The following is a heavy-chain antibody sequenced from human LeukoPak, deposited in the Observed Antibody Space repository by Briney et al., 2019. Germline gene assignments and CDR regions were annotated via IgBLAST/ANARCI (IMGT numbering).Heavy chain of an antibody. Sequence: GESLKISCKGSGYSFSSHWIGWVRQMPGKGLEWMGIIYPGDSDTRYSPSFQGQVTISADKSISTAYPQWSSLKASDTAMYYCARHTGQRGSDYWGQGTLVTVSS. CDR3: ARHTGQRGSDY. CDR1: GYSFSSHW. CDR2: IYPGDSDT. J-gene: IGHJ4*02. D-gene: IGHD1-1*01. V-gene: IGHV5-51*01.